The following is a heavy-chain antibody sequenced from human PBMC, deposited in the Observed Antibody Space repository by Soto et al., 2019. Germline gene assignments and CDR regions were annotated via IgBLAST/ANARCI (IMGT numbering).Heavy chain of an antibody. Sequence: GGSLRLSCAASGFTFSSYGMHWVRQAPGKGLEWVAVIWYDGSNKYYADSVKGRFTISRDNSKNTLYLQMNSLRAEDAAVYYCASGPRQGRYSSGYYYFDYWGQGTLVTVSS. V-gene: IGHV3-33*01. CDR3: ASGPRQGRYSSGYYYFDY. J-gene: IGHJ4*02. D-gene: IGHD3-22*01. CDR2: IWYDGSNK. CDR1: GFTFSSYG.